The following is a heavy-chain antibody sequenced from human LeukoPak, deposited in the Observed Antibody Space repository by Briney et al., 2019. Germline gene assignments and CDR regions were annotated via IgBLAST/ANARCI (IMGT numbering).Heavy chain of an antibody. Sequence: SETLSLTCTVSGGSISSYCWSCIRQPAGKGLEWIGRICTSESTNYNPSLKSRVTMSVDTSKNQFSLKLSSVTAADTAVYYCAEGGQWLRVWGQGTLVTVSS. D-gene: IGHD6-19*01. V-gene: IGHV4-4*07. CDR2: ICTSEST. CDR1: GGSISSYC. J-gene: IGHJ4*02. CDR3: AEGGQWLRV.